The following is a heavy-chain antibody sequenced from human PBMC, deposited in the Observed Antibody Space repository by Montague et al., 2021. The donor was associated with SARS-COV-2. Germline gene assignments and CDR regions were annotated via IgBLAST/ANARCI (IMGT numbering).Heavy chain of an antibody. Sequence: SETLSLTCAVSGASVSSINWWSWVCQPPGRGLEWIAEIHHTGITNFDPSLRSRVSISLDSSKNQLSLTLISVTAADTAIYYCASHPVFQQLYSWGQGTLVSVSS. CDR2: IHHTGIT. J-gene: IGHJ4*02. CDR1: GASVSSINW. V-gene: IGHV4-4*02. CDR3: ASHPVFQQLYS. D-gene: IGHD6-13*01.